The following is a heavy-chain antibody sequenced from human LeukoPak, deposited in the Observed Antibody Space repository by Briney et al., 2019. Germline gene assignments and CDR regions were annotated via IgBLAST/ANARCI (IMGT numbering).Heavy chain of an antibody. D-gene: IGHD1-26*01. V-gene: IGHV3-23*01. CDR2: INDNGGQR. CDR1: GFAFNNYA. J-gene: IGHJ4*02. CDR3: AKTQWKVGATDYFDY. Sequence: PGGSLRLSCAASGFAFNNYAMTWVRQAPGKGLDGVSNINDNGGQRHYADSVKGRFTISRDNSKNTLFLQMDSLRAEDTAVYYCAKTQWKVGATDYFDYWGQGILVTVSS.